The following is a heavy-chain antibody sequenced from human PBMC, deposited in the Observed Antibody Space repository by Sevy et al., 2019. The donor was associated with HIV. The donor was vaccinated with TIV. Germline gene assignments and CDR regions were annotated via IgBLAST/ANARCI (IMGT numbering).Heavy chain of an antibody. D-gene: IGHD4-17*01. V-gene: IGHV3-49*03. CDR3: TRGRRVYADYGVDY. Sequence: GGSLRLSCTASGFTFGEYSMSWFRQAPGKGLEWVSFIRSEVYGGTTEYAASVKGRITNSRDDSTSIAYLQMSSLKTEDTAVYYCTRGRRVYADYGVDYWGQGTLVTVSS. CDR1: GFTFGEYS. CDR2: IRSEVYGGTT. J-gene: IGHJ4*02.